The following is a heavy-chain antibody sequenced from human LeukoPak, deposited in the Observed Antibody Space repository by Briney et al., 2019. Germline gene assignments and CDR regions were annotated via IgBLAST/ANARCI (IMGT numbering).Heavy chain of an antibody. D-gene: IGHD2-21*02. Sequence: GGSLRLSCVASGFTFNSYSMSWVRQAPGKGPEWVSLISNGGTTYYADSVKGRFTISRDISENTLYLQMNSLRAEDTAVYYCAKEARQCGPDCFSLLDCWGQGTLVTVSS. V-gene: IGHV3-23*01. CDR1: GFTFNSYS. CDR2: ISNGGTT. J-gene: IGHJ4*02. CDR3: AKEARQCGPDCFSLLDC.